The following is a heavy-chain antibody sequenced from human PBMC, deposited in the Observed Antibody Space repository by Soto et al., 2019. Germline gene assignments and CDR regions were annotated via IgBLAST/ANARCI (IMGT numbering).Heavy chain of an antibody. CDR3: ARGINYYASGDDAFDI. CDR1: GYTFTSYD. CDR2: MNPNSGNT. V-gene: IGHV1-8*01. J-gene: IGHJ3*02. D-gene: IGHD3-10*01. Sequence: QVQLVQSGAEVKKPGASVKVSCKASGYTFTSYDINWVRQATGQGLEWMGWMNPNSGNTGYEKKFQGRVTMTRNTSISTAYMELSSLRSEDTAVYYCARGINYYASGDDAFDIWGQGTMVTVSS.